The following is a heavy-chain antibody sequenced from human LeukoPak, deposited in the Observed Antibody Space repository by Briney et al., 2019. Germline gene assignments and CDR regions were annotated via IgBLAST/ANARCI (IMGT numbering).Heavy chain of an antibody. CDR1: GFTFSNYD. J-gene: IGHJ3*02. CDR3: ARGGRDGFDI. D-gene: IGHD2-15*01. Sequence: PGGSLRLSCAASGFTFSNYDMRWVRHASGKGLEWVSAIANDGATFYSGSVKGRFIISRENAKRSLYLQMNSLRVGDTALYYCARGGRDGFDIWGQGTLVTVSS. CDR2: IANDGAT. V-gene: IGHV3-13*01.